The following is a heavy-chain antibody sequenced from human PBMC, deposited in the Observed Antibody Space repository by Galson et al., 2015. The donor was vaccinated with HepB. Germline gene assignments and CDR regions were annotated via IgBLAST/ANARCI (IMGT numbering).Heavy chain of an antibody. J-gene: IGHJ3*02. Sequence: SVKVSCKASGYTFSTYYIHWVRQAPGQGLEWMGIINPSSGRTNYAQKFQDRVTMTRDTSTSTVYMQLSSLRSEDTAVYYCATIRVGFCITTSCKADDFDIWGQGTMVTVSS. D-gene: IGHD2-2*01. V-gene: IGHV1-46*01. CDR3: ATIRVGFCITTSCKADDFDI. CDR1: GYTFSTYY. CDR2: INPSSGRT.